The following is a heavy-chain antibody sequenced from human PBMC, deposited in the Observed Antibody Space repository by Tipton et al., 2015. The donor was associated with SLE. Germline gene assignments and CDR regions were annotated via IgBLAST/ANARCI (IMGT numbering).Heavy chain of an antibody. Sequence: TLSLTCTVSGGSISSSSYHWGWIRQSPGKGLEWIGSISYSGNTNYNPSLKSRVIISLATSKNQFSLKLSSVTAADTAVYYCARRRGGDGYLDYWGQGTLVTVSS. CDR2: ISYSGNT. V-gene: IGHV4-39*07. D-gene: IGHD2-21*01. CDR1: GGSISSSSYH. CDR3: ARRRGGDGYLDY. J-gene: IGHJ4*02.